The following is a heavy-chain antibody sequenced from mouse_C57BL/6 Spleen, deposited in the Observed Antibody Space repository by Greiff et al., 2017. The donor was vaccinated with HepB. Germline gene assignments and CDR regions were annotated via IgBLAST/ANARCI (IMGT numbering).Heavy chain of an antibody. CDR3: VRSWFAY. J-gene: IGHJ3*01. Sequence: VQLQQPGAELVKPGASVKLSCKASGYTFTSYWMQWVKQRPGQGLEWIGEIDPSDSYTNYNQKFKGKATLTVDTSSSTAYMQLSSLTSEDSAVYYCVRSWFAYWGQGTLVTVSA. V-gene: IGHV1-50*01. CDR2: IDPSDSYT. CDR1: GYTFTSYW.